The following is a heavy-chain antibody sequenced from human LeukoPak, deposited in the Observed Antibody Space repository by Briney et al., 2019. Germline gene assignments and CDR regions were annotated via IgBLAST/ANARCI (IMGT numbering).Heavy chain of an antibody. CDR3: ARVVWGGDFHYSLDV. CDR2: IYMSGST. CDR1: GGSIRSGTDY. Sequence: PSQTLSLTCTVSGGSIRSGTDYWSWIRQPAGKGLEWIGRIYMSGSTDYNPSFKSRVTMSVDTSKNQVSLKLRSVTAADTAVYYCARVVWGGDFHYSLDVWGKGTTVIVSS. J-gene: IGHJ6*03. V-gene: IGHV4-61*02. D-gene: IGHD7-27*01.